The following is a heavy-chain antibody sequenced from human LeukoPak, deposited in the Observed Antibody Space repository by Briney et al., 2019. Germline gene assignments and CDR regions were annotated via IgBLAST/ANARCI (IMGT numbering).Heavy chain of an antibody. D-gene: IGHD6-19*01. V-gene: IGHV3-7*01. CDR3: ATGYSSGWYFYFQH. CDR1: GLTFNKYW. J-gene: IGHJ1*01. CDR2: IKQDGSEK. Sequence: GGSLRLSCEASGLTFNKYWMTWVRQAPGKGLEWVANIKQDGSEKNYVDSVKGRFIISRDNAKNSLSLRMNSLSAEDTAVYYCATGYSSGWYFYFQHWGQGSLVSVSS.